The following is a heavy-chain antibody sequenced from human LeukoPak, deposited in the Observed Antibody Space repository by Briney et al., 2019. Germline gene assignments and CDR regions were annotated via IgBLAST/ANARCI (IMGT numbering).Heavy chain of an antibody. J-gene: IGHJ5*02. Sequence: SVKVSCKASGGTFSSYAISWVRQAPGQGLEWTGRIIPIFGTANYAQKFQGRVTITTDESTSTAYMELSSLRSEDTAVYYCARVPSSSDWFDPWGQGTLVTVSS. CDR2: IIPIFGTA. V-gene: IGHV1-69*05. CDR3: ARVPSSSDWFDP. D-gene: IGHD6-13*01. CDR1: GGTFSSYA.